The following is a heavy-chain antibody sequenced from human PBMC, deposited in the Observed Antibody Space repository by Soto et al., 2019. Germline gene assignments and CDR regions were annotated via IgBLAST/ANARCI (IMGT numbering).Heavy chain of an antibody. J-gene: IGHJ4*02. CDR1: GGSISSYY. V-gene: IGHV4-59*08. D-gene: IGHD6-13*01. CDR3: AGGSTWYYFDD. Sequence: SETLSLTCTVSGGSISSYYWSWIRQPPGKGLEWIGFIYYSGGTNYNPSLKSRVTISVDTSKTQFSLKLTSVTAADTAVYYCAGGSTWYYFDDWGQGTLVTVSS. CDR2: IYYSGGT.